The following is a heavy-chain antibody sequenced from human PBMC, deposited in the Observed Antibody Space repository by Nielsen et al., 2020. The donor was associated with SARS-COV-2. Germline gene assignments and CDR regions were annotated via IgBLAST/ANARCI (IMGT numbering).Heavy chain of an antibody. CDR3: ARSSSYASAWFVS. CDR1: GDSISGYY. V-gene: IGHV4-4*07. Sequence: SETLSLTCTVSGDSISGYYWSWIRQPAGKGLEWIGRMYTSGTSNYNPSLRSRVTMSLDTAKNQFSLKLSSVTAADTAVYYCARSSSYASAWFVSWGQGTLVTVSS. D-gene: IGHD2-2*01. CDR2: MYTSGTS. J-gene: IGHJ5*01.